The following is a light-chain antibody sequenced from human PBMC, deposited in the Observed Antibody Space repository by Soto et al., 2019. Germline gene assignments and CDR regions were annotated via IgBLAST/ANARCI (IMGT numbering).Light chain of an antibody. J-gene: IGLJ3*02. V-gene: IGLV2-14*01. CDR2: DVS. CDR1: SSDVGGYNY. Sequence: QSVLTQSASVSGSPGQSITISCTGTSSDVGGYNYVSWYQQHPGKAPKLIIYDVSNRPSGVSTRFSGSKSGNTASLTISGLQAGDEADYSCSSYTSTNSWVFGGGTKVTVL. CDR3: SSYTSTNSWV.